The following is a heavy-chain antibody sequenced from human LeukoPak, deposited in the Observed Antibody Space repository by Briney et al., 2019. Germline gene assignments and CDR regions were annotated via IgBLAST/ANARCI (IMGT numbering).Heavy chain of an antibody. CDR2: INSDGTFT. CDR3: ARSGSGYSYGDP. D-gene: IGHD5-18*01. V-gene: IGHV3-74*01. J-gene: IGHJ5*02. CDR1: GITLSSYW. Sequence: GGSLRLSCAASGITLSSYWMHWVRQAPGKGLVWVSRINSDGTFTNYADSVKGRFTISRDNAKNTLYLQMNSLRAEDTAVYYCARSGSGYSYGDPWGQGTLVTVPS.